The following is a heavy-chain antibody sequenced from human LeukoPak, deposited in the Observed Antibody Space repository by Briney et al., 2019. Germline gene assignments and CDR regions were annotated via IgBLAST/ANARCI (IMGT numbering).Heavy chain of an antibody. CDR1: GFTFSSYS. V-gene: IGHV3-48*01. J-gene: IGHJ6*03. CDR3: ARVGGTLRYYYYMDV. CDR2: ISSSSSTI. D-gene: IGHD1-26*01. Sequence: GGSLRLSCAASGFTFSSYSMNWVRQAPGKGLEWVSYISSSSSTIYYADSVKGRFTISRDNAKNSLYLQMNSLRAEDTAVYYCARVGGTLRYYYYMDVWGKGTTVTVSS.